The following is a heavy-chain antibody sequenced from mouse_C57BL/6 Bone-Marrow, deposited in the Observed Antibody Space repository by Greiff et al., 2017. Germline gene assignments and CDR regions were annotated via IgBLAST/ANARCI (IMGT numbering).Heavy chain of an antibody. CDR3: ARGYYGSSLEDY. CDR1: GYTFTSYW. Sequence: QVQLQQPGAELVKPGASVKMSCKASGYTFTSYWITWVKQRPGQGLEWIGDIYPGSGSTNYNEKFKSKATLTVDTSSSTAYMQLSSLTSEDSAVYYCARGYYGSSLEDYWGQGTTLTVSS. V-gene: IGHV1-55*01. CDR2: IYPGSGST. D-gene: IGHD1-1*01. J-gene: IGHJ2*01.